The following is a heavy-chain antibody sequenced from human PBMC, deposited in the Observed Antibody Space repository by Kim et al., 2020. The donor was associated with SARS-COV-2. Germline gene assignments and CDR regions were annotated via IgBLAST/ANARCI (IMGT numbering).Heavy chain of an antibody. D-gene: IGHD1-1*01. CDR2: IYYSGST. CDR1: GGSISSSSYY. CDR3: ARGTRYSKDAFDI. J-gene: IGHJ3*02. Sequence: SETLSLTCTVSGGSISSSSYYWGWIRQPPGKGLEWIGSIYYSGSTYYNPSLKSRVTISVDTSKNQFSLKLSSVTAADTAVYYCARGTRYSKDAFDIWGQGTMVTVSS. V-gene: IGHV4-39*07.